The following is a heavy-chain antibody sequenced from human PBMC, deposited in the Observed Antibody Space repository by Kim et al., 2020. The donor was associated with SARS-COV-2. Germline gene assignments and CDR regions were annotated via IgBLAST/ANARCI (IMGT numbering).Heavy chain of an antibody. V-gene: IGHV3-64*02. CDR2: ISGNGGST. J-gene: IGHJ4*02. Sequence: GGSLRLSCAASGFTFSSNVMHWVRQAPGKGLEYVSGISGNGGSTYYADSVKGRFTISRDNSKNTLFLQMGSLRAEDMAVYYCAIQLSGVVYWGRATLVTVSS. CDR3: AIQLSGVVY. D-gene: IGHD7-27*01. CDR1: GFTFSSNV.